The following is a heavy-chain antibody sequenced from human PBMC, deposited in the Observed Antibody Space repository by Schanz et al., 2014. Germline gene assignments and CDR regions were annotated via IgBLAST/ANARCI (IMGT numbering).Heavy chain of an antibody. Sequence: EVQLLESGGGLVQPGGSLRLSCAASGFTFSSYWMHWVRQAPGKGLEWVSFIYIGGNTYYADSVKGRITISRDNSKNTVYIQMNSLRAEDTAVYYCARGGPAYYFDDWGQGTLVTVSS. CDR2: IYIGGNT. CDR3: ARGGPAYYFDD. J-gene: IGHJ4*02. V-gene: IGHV3-66*01. CDR1: GFTFSSYW.